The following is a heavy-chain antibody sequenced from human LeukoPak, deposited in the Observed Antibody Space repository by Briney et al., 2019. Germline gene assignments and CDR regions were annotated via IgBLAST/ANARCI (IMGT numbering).Heavy chain of an antibody. D-gene: IGHD5-18*01. CDR1: GGSISSGGYS. Sequence: SQTLSLTCAVSGGSISSGGYSWSWIRQPPGKGLEWIGYIYHSGSTYYNPSLKSRVTISVDRSKNQFSLKLSSVTAADTAVYYCARSRSGYSYDHAAFEIWGQGTMVTVSS. CDR2: IYHSGST. CDR3: ARSRSGYSYDHAAFEI. V-gene: IGHV4-30-2*01. J-gene: IGHJ3*02.